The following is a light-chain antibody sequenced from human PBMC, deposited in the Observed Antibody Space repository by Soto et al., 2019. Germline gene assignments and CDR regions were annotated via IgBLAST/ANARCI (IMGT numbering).Light chain of an antibody. CDR2: GNR. J-gene: IGLJ3*02. Sequence: QSVPTQPPSVSGAPGQRVTLSCTGNTSNLGAGYDVHWYQQLPGAAPKLVIFGNRNRPSGVPERFSGSKSGTSASLAITGLQAEDEADYYCQAYDYTLTASVFGGGTKLTVL. CDR1: TSNLGAGYD. V-gene: IGLV1-40*01. CDR3: QAYDYTLTASV.